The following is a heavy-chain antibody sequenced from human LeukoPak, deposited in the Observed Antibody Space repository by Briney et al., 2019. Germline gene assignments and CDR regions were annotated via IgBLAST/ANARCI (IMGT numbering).Heavy chain of an antibody. J-gene: IGHJ3*02. V-gene: IGHV3-23*01. Sequence: GGSLRLSCAASGFTFSSYAMSWVRQTPRKGLEWVTAISGSGGSTYYADSVKGRYTISRDNSKNTLYLQMNSLRAEDTAVYYCAKDYSSGWPDAFDIWGQGTMVTVSS. CDR2: ISGSGGST. D-gene: IGHD6-19*01. CDR1: GFTFSSYA. CDR3: AKDYSSGWPDAFDI.